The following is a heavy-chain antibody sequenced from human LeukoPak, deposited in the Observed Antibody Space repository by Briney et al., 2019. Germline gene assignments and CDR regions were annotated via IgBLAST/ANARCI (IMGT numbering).Heavy chain of an antibody. CDR1: GGSISSYY. CDR2: IYYSGST. CDR3: ARDRMELGAFDI. V-gene: IGHV4-59*01. J-gene: IGHJ3*02. Sequence: SETLSLTCTVSGGSISSYYWSWIRQPPGKGLEWIGYIYYSGSTNYNPSLKSRVTISVDPSKNQFSLKLSSVTAADTAVYYCARDRMELGAFDIWGQGTMVTASS. D-gene: IGHD1-7*01.